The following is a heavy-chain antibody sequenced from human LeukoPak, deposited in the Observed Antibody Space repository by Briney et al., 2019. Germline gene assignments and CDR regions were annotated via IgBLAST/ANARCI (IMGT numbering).Heavy chain of an antibody. D-gene: IGHD4-17*01. Sequence: KSSETLSLTCAVYGGSFNGYYWSWIRQPPGKGLEWIGYIYYSGSTNYNPSLKSRVTISVDTSKNQFSLKLSSVTAADTAVYYCARGLYGRVDYWGQGTLVTVSS. J-gene: IGHJ4*02. CDR1: GGSFNGYY. CDR2: IYYSGST. V-gene: IGHV4-59*01. CDR3: ARGLYGRVDY.